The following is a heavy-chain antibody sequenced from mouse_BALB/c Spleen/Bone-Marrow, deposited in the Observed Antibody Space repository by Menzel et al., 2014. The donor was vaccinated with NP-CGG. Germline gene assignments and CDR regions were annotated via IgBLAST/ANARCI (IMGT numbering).Heavy chain of an antibody. CDR3: ARYDGYFDY. V-gene: IGHV1-54*01. D-gene: IGHD2-3*01. J-gene: IGHJ2*01. CDR1: GYAFTDYL. Sequence: VQLQQSGAELVRPGTSVKVSCKASGYAFTDYLMEWLKQRPGQGLEWIGVINPGSGSTNYNGKFKDKATLTADKSSSTAYMQLSSLTSDDSAVYFSARYDGYFDYWGQGTILTVSS. CDR2: INPGSGST.